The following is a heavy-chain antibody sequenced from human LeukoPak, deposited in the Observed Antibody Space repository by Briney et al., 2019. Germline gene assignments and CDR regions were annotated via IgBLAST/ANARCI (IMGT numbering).Heavy chain of an antibody. V-gene: IGHV4-4*02. D-gene: IGHD2-15*01. CDR3: ARVGRYCSGGSCYLGFDY. Sequence: SGTLSLTCAVSGGSISSSNWWSWVRQPPGKGLEWIGEIYHSGSINYNPSLKSRVTISVDKSKNQFSLKLSSVTAADTAVYYCARVGRYCSGGSCYLGFDYWGQGTLVTVSS. CDR1: GGSISSSNW. CDR2: IYHSGSI. J-gene: IGHJ4*02.